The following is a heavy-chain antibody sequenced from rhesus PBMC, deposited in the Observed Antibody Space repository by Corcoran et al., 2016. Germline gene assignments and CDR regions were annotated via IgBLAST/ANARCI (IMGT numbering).Heavy chain of an antibody. CDR1: GFSLTTSGMG. CDR2: IYWDDDN. Sequence: QVTLKESGPALVKPTQTLTLTCTFSGFSLTTSGMGVGWIRQPPWKALDWLALIYWDDDNRYSTSLKSRLSISKDTSKNQVVLIMTNMDPVDTATYYCARRGYSYSFDYWGQGVLVTVSS. J-gene: IGHJ4*01. V-gene: IGHV2-174*01. CDR3: ARRGYSYSFDY. D-gene: IGHD5-12*01.